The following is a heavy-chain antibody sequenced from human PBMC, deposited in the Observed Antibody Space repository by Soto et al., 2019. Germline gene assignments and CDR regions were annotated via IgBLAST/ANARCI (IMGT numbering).Heavy chain of an antibody. CDR3: ARRQEPAYSSSWYYFDY. J-gene: IGHJ4*02. D-gene: IGHD6-13*01. Sequence: PSETLSLTCTVSGGSISSSSYYWGWIRQPPGKGLEWIGSIYYSGSTYYNPSLKSRVTISVDTSKNQFSLKLSSVTAADTAVYYCARRQEPAYSSSWYYFDYWGQGTLVTVSS. CDR2: IYYSGST. V-gene: IGHV4-39*01. CDR1: GGSISSSSYY.